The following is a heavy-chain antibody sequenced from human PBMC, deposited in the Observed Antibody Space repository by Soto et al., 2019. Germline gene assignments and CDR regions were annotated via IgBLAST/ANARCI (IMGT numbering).Heavy chain of an antibody. CDR2: INSNGSRT. CDR3: ASDGSCAVDV. CDR1: GFTFSNRS. V-gene: IGHV3-74*03. Sequence: EVQLVESGGGLVQPGGSLRLSCAASGFTFSNRSMHWVRQVPGKGLVWVSHINSNGSRTSYADSVKGRFTISRDNAKNTVYLRMIRLGAVDTGVYYCASDGSCAVDVGGRGNAVTVSS. D-gene: IGHD3-10*01. J-gene: IGHJ6*02.